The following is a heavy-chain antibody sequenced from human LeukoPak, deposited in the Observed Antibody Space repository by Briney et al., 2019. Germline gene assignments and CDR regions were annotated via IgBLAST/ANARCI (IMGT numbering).Heavy chain of an antibody. CDR2: INWNGGNT. CDR1: GFTFDDYG. V-gene: IGHV3-20*04. D-gene: IGHD2-15*01. CDR3: ARQGYCSGGSCYKLYYFDY. Sequence: GGSLRLSCAASGFTFDDYGMSWVRQAPGKGLEWVSGINWNGGNTGYADSVKGRFTISRDNAKNSLYLQMNSLRAEDTALYYCARQGYCSGGSCYKLYYFDYWGQGTLVTVSS. J-gene: IGHJ4*02.